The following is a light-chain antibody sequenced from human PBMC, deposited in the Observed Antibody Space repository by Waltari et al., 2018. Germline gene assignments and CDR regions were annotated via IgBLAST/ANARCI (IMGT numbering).Light chain of an antibody. CDR2: DVS. Sequence: QSALTQPASVSGSPGQSITIPCTGTSSDVGGYTYVSWYQQHPGKAPKLMIYDVSNRPSGVSNRFSGSKSGNTASLTISGLQAEDEADYYCSSYTSSSTSLYVFGTGTKVTVL. J-gene: IGLJ1*01. V-gene: IGLV2-14*03. CDR1: SSDVGGYTY. CDR3: SSYTSSSTSLYV.